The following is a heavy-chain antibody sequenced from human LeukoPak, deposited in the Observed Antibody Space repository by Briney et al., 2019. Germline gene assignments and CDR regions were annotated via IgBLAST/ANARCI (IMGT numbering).Heavy chain of an antibody. CDR3: ARGATSGSYESDY. Sequence: ASETLSLTCAVYGGSFSGYYWSWIRQPPGKGLEWIGEINHSGSTYYNPSLNSRLTISVDTSKNQFSLKLNSVTAADTALYYCARGATSGSYESDYWGQGTLVTVSS. CDR2: INHSGST. J-gene: IGHJ4*02. V-gene: IGHV4-34*01. D-gene: IGHD1-26*01. CDR1: GGSFSGYY.